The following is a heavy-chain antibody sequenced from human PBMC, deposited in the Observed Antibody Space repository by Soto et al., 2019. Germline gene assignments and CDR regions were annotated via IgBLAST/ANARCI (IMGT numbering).Heavy chain of an antibody. D-gene: IGHD2-15*01. Sequence: ASMKVSCKASGYTFTSYYINCVRQSTSQLLEWMGWMNPNSGNTGYAQKFQGRVTMTRNTSISTAYMELSSLRSEDTAVYYCAGYCSGGSCGGYYGMGVWGQGTTVTVSS. CDR2: MNPNSGNT. CDR1: GYTFTSYY. V-gene: IGHV1-8*01. J-gene: IGHJ6*02. CDR3: AGYCSGGSCGGYYGMGV.